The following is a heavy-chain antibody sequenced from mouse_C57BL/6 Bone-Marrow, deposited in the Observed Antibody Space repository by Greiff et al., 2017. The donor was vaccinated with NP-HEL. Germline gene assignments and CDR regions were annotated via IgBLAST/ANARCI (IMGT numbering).Heavy chain of an antibody. D-gene: IGHD1-1*02. CDR3: ARLLSDY. CDR2: IYHRSGNT. V-gene: IGHV1-81*01. Sequence: VQLQQSGAELARPGASVKLSCKASGYTFTSYGISWVKQRTGQGLEWVGEIYHRSGNTYYNEKFKGKATLTADKSSSTAYMELRSLTSEDSAVYFCARLLSDYWGQGTTLTVSS. J-gene: IGHJ2*01. CDR1: GYTFTSYG.